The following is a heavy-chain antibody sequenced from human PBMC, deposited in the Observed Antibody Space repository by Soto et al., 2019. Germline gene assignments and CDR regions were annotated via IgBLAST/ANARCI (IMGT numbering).Heavy chain of an antibody. J-gene: IGHJ4*02. CDR2: ISGSGSNT. Sequence: PGGSLRLSCAASGFTLSSYAMSWVRQAPGKGLEWVSDISGSGSNTYYGDSVKGRFTISRDNPKNTLYLQMDSLRDDDTAVYYCAKGSCSSTSCYEFDYWGQGTLVTVSS. D-gene: IGHD2-2*01. V-gene: IGHV3-23*01. CDR1: GFTLSSYA. CDR3: AKGSCSSTSCYEFDY.